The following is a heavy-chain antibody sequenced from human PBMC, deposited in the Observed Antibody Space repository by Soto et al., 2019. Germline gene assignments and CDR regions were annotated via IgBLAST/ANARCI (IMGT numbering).Heavy chain of an antibody. CDR3: ARGGDDYGDSFFNFGYYYMDV. V-gene: IGHV4-59*01. J-gene: IGHJ6*03. CDR1: GGSISSYY. D-gene: IGHD4-17*01. CDR2: IYYSGST. Sequence: SETLSLTCTVSGGSISSYYWSWIRQPPGKGLEWIGYIYYSGSTNYNPSLKSRVTISVDTSKNQFSLKLSSVTAADTAVYYCARGGDDYGDSFFNFGYYYMDVWGQGTTVTVSS.